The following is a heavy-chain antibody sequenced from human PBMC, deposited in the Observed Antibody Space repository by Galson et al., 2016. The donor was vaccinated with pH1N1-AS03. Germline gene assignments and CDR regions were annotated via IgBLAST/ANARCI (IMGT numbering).Heavy chain of an antibody. CDR1: GFTFSTYT. CDR2: ISSSSRFI. CDR3: VTDGTFGSTVEH. D-gene: IGHD2-2*01. V-gene: IGHV3-21*01. J-gene: IGHJ4*02. Sequence: SLRLSCAASGFTFSTYTMNWVRQAPGKGLEWVAYISSSSRFIYYADAVQGRFTISKDSPKNSVYLHMNGLRADDTAVYYCVTDGTFGSTVEHWGQGTLVTVSS.